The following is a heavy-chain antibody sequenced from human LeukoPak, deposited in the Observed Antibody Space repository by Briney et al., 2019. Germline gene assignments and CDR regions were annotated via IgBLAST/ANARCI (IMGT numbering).Heavy chain of an antibody. CDR3: AKDTVSSGWHTGIDH. CDR1: GFTFDDYA. V-gene: IGHV3-43D*03. D-gene: IGHD6-19*01. Sequence: GGTLRLSCAVSGFTFDDYAMHWVRQAPGKGLEWVSLISWDGGKTYYADSVQGRFTISRDNNKNSLYLQMNSLRAEDTAVYYCAKDTVSSGWHTGIDHWGQGTLVTVSS. J-gene: IGHJ4*02. CDR2: ISWDGGKT.